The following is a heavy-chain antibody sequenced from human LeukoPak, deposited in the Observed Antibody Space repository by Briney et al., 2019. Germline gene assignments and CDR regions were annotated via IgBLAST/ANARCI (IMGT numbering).Heavy chain of an antibody. CDR3: ARGENHYWDY. CDR2: IHHTGST. J-gene: IGHJ4*02. V-gene: IGHV4-34*01. CDR1: GESFTDYY. Sequence: SETLSLTCGVYGESFTDYYWSWSRQPPGKGLEWIGEIHHTGSTKYNPSFKSRVTISVDTSQKQFSLNLRSVTDADTAVYYWARGENHYWDYWSQGALVTVSS.